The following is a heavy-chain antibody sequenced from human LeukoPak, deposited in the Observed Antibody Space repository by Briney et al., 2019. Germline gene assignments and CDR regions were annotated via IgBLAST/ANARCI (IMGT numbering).Heavy chain of an antibody. D-gene: IGHD5-12*01. Sequence: GGSLRLSCAASGFTFSSYWMSWVRQAPGKGLEWVANIKQDGSEKYYVDSVKGRFTISRDNAKNSLYLQMNSLRAEDTAVYYCARGSGYDPKGLDYWGQGTLVTVSS. V-gene: IGHV3-7*01. J-gene: IGHJ4*02. CDR2: IKQDGSEK. CDR3: ARGSGYDPKGLDY. CDR1: GFTFSSYW.